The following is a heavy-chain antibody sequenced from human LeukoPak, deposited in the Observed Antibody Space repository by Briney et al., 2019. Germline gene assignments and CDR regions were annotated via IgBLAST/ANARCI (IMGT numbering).Heavy chain of an antibody. Sequence: GGSLRLSCAASGFTFSSYAMSWVRQAPGKGLEWVSYISSSSTIYYADSVKGRFTISRDNAKNSLYLQMNSLRDEDTAVYYCARGIVVEYWGQGTLVTVSS. J-gene: IGHJ4*02. CDR1: GFTFSSYA. CDR2: ISSSSTI. V-gene: IGHV3-48*02. D-gene: IGHD3-22*01. CDR3: ARGIVVEY.